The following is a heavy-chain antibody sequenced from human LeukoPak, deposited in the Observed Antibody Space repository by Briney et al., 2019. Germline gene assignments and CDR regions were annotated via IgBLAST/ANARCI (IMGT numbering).Heavy chain of an antibody. Sequence: GGSPRLSCAASGFTFSSHWMNWVRQAPGKGLEWVAHINQDGGDKFYVDSVKGRFTISRDNAKNSLYLQMNSLRAEDTATYYCARDSYRALEYWGQGTLVTVSS. J-gene: IGHJ4*02. CDR1: GFTFSSHW. V-gene: IGHV3-7*01. D-gene: IGHD1-14*01. CDR3: ARDSYRALEY. CDR2: INQDGGDK.